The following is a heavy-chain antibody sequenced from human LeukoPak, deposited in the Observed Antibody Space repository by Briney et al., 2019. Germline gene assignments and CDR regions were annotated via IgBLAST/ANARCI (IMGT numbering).Heavy chain of an antibody. V-gene: IGHV4-4*07. CDR2: IYSSGTT. D-gene: IGHD3-22*01. CDR1: GGSISSYF. J-gene: IGHJ4*02. CDR3: ARHSGSGYYDY. Sequence: SETLSLTCTVSGGSISSYFWSWIRQPAGKGLEWIGRIYSSGTTNYNPTLKSRVTMSVDTSKNQLSLKLSSVTAADTAVYYCARHSGSGYYDYWGQGTLVTVSS.